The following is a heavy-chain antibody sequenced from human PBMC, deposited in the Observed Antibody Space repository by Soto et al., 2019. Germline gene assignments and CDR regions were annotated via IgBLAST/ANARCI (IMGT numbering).Heavy chain of an antibody. D-gene: IGHD1-20*01. V-gene: IGHV3-30*04. CDR1: GFTFSGYA. J-gene: IGHJ6*02. CDR2: ILFDGRNK. CDR3: ARSEYNWNYVYYGMDV. Sequence: GGSLSLSCAASGFTFSGYAMHWVRQAPGKGLEWVASILFDGRNKYYADSVKGRFTISRDNSKNTLYLQMNSLRAEDTAVYYCARSEYNWNYVYYGMDVWGQGTTVAVSS.